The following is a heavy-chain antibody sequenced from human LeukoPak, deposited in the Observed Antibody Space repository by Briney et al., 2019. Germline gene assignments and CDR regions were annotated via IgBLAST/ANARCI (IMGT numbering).Heavy chain of an antibody. CDR1: GYTFTGYY. D-gene: IGHD3-22*01. V-gene: IGHV1-2*02. CDR3: ARVPNSMLVVDITGGPGGPFDY. J-gene: IGHJ4*02. CDR2: INPNSGGT. Sequence: ASVKVSCKASGYTFTGYYMHWVRQAPGQGLEWMGWINPNSGGTNYAQKFQGRVTMTRDTSISTAYMELSRLRSDDTAVYYCARVPNSMLVVDITGGPGGPFDYWGQGTLVTVSS.